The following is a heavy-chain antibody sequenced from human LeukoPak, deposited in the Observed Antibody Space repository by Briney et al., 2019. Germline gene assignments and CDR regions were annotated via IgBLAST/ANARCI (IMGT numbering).Heavy chain of an antibody. CDR2: IRYDGSNK. CDR1: GFTFSSYG. Sequence: PGGSLRLSCAVSGFTFSSYGMHWVCQAPGKGLEWVAFIRYDGSNKYYADSVKGRFTISRDNSKNTLYLQMNSLRAEDTAVYYCAKDLREGYSSSWQLLDYWGQGTLVTVSS. V-gene: IGHV3-30*02. D-gene: IGHD6-13*01. CDR3: AKDLREGYSSSWQLLDY. J-gene: IGHJ4*02.